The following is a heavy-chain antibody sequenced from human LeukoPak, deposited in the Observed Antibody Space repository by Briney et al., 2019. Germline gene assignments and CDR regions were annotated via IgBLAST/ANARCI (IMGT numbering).Heavy chain of an antibody. CDR2: FDPEDGKT. D-gene: IGHD4-23*01. Sequence: ASVKVSCKVSGYTLTELSMHWVRQAPGKGLEWMGGFDPEDGKTIYAQKYQGRVTMTEDTSTDTAYMELSSLRSEDTAVYYCATVPYYGGNSGYYYYGMDVWGQGTTVTVSS. J-gene: IGHJ6*02. V-gene: IGHV1-24*01. CDR1: GYTLTELS. CDR3: ATVPYYGGNSGYYYYGMDV.